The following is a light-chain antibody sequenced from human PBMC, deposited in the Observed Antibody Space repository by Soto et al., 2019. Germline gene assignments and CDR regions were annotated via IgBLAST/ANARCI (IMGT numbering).Light chain of an antibody. J-gene: IGKJ5*01. CDR3: QQYGSSSIT. CDR2: GAS. CDR1: QSVSSSY. Sequence: EIWLTQSPRPLSLSPGERATLSCRASQSVSSSYLGWYQQKPGQAPRLLIYGASSRATGIPDRFSGSGSGTDFTLTISRLGPEDFAVYYCQQYGSSSITFGQGTRLEIK. V-gene: IGKV3-20*01.